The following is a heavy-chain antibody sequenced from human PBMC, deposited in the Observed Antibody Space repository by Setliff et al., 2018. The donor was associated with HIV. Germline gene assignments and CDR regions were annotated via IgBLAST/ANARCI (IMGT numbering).Heavy chain of an antibody. J-gene: IGHJ4*02. Sequence: ASVKVSCKASGYSFTSYAMHWVRQAPGQRLEWMGRINPDSGATKYAQKFLGRITMTRDTSITTAYLELSRLRADDTAVYFCARDPPAAMQLERPFDYWGQGTLVTVSS. D-gene: IGHD1-1*01. V-gene: IGHV1-2*06. CDR2: INPDSGAT. CDR1: GYSFTSYA. CDR3: ARDPPAAMQLERPFDY.